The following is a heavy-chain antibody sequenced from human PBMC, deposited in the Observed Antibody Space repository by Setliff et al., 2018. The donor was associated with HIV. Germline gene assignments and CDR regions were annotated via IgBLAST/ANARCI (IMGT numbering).Heavy chain of an antibody. CDR3: ARQAVDCSGGTCYSTSAFDY. V-gene: IGHV5-51*01. CDR1: GYNFASHW. Sequence: GESLKISCRGSGYNFASHWIAWVRQMPGKGLEWMGIVYPDDSDSRYSPSFQGQVTLSADKSVSTAYLQWSSLKASDTAMYYCARQAVDCSGGTCYSTSAFDYWGQGTLVTVSS. J-gene: IGHJ4*02. CDR2: VYPDDSDS. D-gene: IGHD2-15*01.